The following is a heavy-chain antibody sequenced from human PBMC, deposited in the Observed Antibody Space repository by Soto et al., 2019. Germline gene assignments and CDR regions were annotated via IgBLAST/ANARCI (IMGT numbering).Heavy chain of an antibody. CDR1: GGSISSYY. V-gene: IGHV4-4*07. CDR3: ARELPKKYSSSSRYYYVMEV. J-gene: IGHJ6*02. CDR2: IYTSGST. D-gene: IGHD6-6*01. Sequence: SETLSLTCTVSGGSISSYYWSLIRQTGGKGLEWIGRIYTSGSTNYDPSLKSRVTMSVDTSKNQFSLKLSSVTAADTAVYYCARELPKKYSSSSRYYYVMEVRGQGTTVTLSS.